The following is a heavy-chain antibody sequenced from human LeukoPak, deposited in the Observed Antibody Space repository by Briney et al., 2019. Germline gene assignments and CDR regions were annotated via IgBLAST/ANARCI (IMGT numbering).Heavy chain of an antibody. V-gene: IGHV4-38-2*02. J-gene: IGHJ5*02. CDR1: SYSINSGYY. CDR3: ARDRVVAADTAGFDP. D-gene: IGHD2-15*01. Sequence: SETLSLTCTVSSYSINSGYYWGWIRQPPGKGLEWIGNIYRSGSTYYNPSLESRVTISIDMSKNQFSLRLRSVTASDTAVYYCARDRVVAADTAGFDPWGQGTLVTVSS. CDR2: IYRSGST.